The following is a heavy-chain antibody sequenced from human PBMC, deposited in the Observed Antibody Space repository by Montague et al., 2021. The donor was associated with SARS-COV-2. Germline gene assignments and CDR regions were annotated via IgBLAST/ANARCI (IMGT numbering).Heavy chain of an antibody. CDR2: IYYTGST. J-gene: IGHJ3*02. CDR3: ARHITGSGNAFDI. Sequence: SETLSLICTVSGGSASSSSYYWGWIRQPPGKGLEWIGSIYYTGSTYYNPSLKCRVTISVDMSKNQFSLKLSSVTAADTAVYYCARHITGSGNAFDIWGQGTMVTVSS. CDR1: GGSASSSSYY. V-gene: IGHV4-39*01. D-gene: IGHD3-10*01.